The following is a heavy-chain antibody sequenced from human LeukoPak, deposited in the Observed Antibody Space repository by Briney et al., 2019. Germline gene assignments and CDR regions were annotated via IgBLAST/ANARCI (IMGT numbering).Heavy chain of an antibody. Sequence: GGSLRLSCAASGFTVSSNYMSWVRQAPGKGLEWVSVIYSGGSTYYADSVKGRFTISRDNSKNTLYLQMNSLRAEGTAVYYCARDSPDSSGYHDYWGQGTLVTVSS. V-gene: IGHV3-53*01. J-gene: IGHJ4*02. D-gene: IGHD3-22*01. CDR1: GFTVSSNY. CDR2: IYSGGST. CDR3: ARDSPDSSGYHDY.